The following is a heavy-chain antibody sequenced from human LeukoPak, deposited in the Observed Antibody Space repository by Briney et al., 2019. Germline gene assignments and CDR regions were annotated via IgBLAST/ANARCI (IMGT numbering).Heavy chain of an antibody. CDR2: IKQDGSEE. Sequence: GGSLRLSCAASGFTFSSYWMSWVRQAPGKGLERVSNIKQDGSEEYYVDSVEGRFTISRDNAKNSLYLQMNSLRAEDTAVYYCARDGVVVVPAAIGMDVWGKGTTVTVSS. V-gene: IGHV3-7*01. CDR1: GFTFSSYW. J-gene: IGHJ6*04. D-gene: IGHD2-2*01. CDR3: ARDGVVVVPAAIGMDV.